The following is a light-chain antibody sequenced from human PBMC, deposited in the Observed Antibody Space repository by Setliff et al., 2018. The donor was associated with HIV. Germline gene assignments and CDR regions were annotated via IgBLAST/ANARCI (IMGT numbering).Light chain of an antibody. CDR1: SSNIGAGYD. J-gene: IGLJ1*01. CDR3: QSYDSSLSGYV. CDR2: ANT. V-gene: IGLV1-40*01. Sequence: QSVLTQPPSVSGAPGQRVIISFTGSSSNIGAGYDVHWYHQLPGTAPKLLIYANTNRPSGVPDRFSGSKSDTSASLAITGLQAEDETDYYCQSYDSSLSGYVFGTGTKVTVL.